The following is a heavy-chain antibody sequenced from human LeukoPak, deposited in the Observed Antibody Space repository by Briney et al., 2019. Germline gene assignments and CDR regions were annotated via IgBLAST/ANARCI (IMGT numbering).Heavy chain of an antibody. D-gene: IGHD1-26*01. CDR3: VTVGMTSIWSYLRFDP. V-gene: IGHV3-48*03. Sequence: PGGSLRLSCAASGFTLTSYEMNWGRLAPGKGLEWISYISRTGNSIYYADSVKGRFTISRDNSKNTLYLQMNSLRAEDTAVYYCVTVGMTSIWSYLRFDPRGQGTLVSVSS. CDR2: ISRTGNSI. J-gene: IGHJ5*02. CDR1: GFTLTSYE.